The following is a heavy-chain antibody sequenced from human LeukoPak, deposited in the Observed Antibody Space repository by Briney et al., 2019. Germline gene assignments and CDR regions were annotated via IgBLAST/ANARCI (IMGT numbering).Heavy chain of an antibody. CDR1: GYTLTNYA. D-gene: IGHD6-19*01. Sequence: EASVQVSCQASGYTLTNYAIHWVRQAPGQRLGWMGWFNSDTGNTDYSQKFQGRVTISRDTSANTAYMELNRLRPEDTAVFYCVRGGPNKSGWTLDYWGQGTLVTVSS. CDR2: FNSDTGNT. CDR3: VRGGPNKSGWTLDY. J-gene: IGHJ4*02. V-gene: IGHV1-3*01.